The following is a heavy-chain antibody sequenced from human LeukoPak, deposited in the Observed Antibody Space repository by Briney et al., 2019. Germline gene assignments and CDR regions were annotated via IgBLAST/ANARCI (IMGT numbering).Heavy chain of an antibody. D-gene: IGHD4-23*01. CDR3: ARDYGGSSPFDY. CDR2: VRQDGSNI. CDR1: GFIFENYY. V-gene: IGHV3-30*06. J-gene: IGHJ4*02. Sequence: PGGSLRLSCEASGFIFENYYMHWVRQAPGKGLEWLTHVRQDGSNIIYADSVKGRFTISRDNSEKTVFLHMKSLRPEDTAVYYCARDYGGSSPFDYWGQGTLVTVSS.